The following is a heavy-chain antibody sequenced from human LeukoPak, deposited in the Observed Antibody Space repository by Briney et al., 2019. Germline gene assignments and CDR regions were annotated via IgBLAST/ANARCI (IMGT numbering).Heavy chain of an antibody. CDR1: GYSISSGYY. CDR2: IYHSGST. V-gene: IGHV4-38-2*02. Sequence: PSETLSLTCTVSGYSISSGYYWGWIRQPPGKGLEWIGSIYHSGSTYYNPSLKSRVTISVDTSKNQFSLKLSSVTAADTAVYYCARVELAGDYVTGWFDPWGQGTLVTVSS. D-gene: IGHD4-17*01. CDR3: ARVELAGDYVTGWFDP. J-gene: IGHJ5*02.